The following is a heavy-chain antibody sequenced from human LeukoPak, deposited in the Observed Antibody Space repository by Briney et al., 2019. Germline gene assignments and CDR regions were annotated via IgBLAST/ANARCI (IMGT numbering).Heavy chain of an antibody. J-gene: IGHJ5*02. Sequence: KPSETLSLTCAVYGGSFSGYYWSWIRQPPGKGLEWIGEINHSGSTNYNPSLKSRVTISVDTSKNQFSLKLSSVTAADTAVYYCARGGLYYGFWSGYSRDNWFDPWGQGTLVTVSS. CDR1: GGSFSGYY. CDR2: INHSGST. CDR3: ARGGLYYGFWSGYSRDNWFDP. V-gene: IGHV4-34*01. D-gene: IGHD3-3*01.